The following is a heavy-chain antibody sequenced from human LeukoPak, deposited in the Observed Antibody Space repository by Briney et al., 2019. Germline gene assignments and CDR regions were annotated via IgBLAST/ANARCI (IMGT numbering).Heavy chain of an antibody. CDR1: GFSFSHYS. Sequence: GGSLRLSCAGPGFSFSHYSMNWGRQAPGKGLEWVSSITDSSSSMYYADSVKGRFTSSRDNAKNTLYLQMNSLRAEDTAVYYCARDFSSGSYYGDYYFDYWGQGTLVTVSS. D-gene: IGHD1-26*01. CDR2: ITDSSSSM. CDR3: ARDFSSGSYYGDYYFDY. J-gene: IGHJ4*02. V-gene: IGHV3-21*01.